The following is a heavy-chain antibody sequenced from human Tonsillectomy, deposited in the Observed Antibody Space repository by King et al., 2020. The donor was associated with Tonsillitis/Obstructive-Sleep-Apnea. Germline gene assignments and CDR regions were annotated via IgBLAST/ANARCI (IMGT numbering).Heavy chain of an antibody. CDR1: GGSISSYY. CDR3: ARARNSVTSSYFGL. CDR2: IYYSGST. V-gene: IGHV4-59*01. J-gene: IGHJ2*01. Sequence: QLQESGPGLVKPSETLSLTCTVSGGSISSYYWSWIRQPPGKGLEWIGYIYYSGSTNYKPSLKSRVTISVDTSKKNFSLKLSSVTAADTAVYYCARARNSVTSSYFGLWGRGGLVTVSS. D-gene: IGHD1-7*01.